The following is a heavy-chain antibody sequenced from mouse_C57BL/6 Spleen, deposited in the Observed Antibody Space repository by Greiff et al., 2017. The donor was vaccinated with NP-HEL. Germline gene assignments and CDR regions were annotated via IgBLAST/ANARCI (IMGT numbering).Heavy chain of an antibody. CDR1: GYAFTNYL. J-gene: IGHJ3*01. Sequence: QVQLQQSGAELVRPGTSVKVSCKASGYAFTNYLIEWVKQRPGQGLEWIGVINPGSGGTNYNEKFKGKATLTADNSSSTAYMQLSSLTSEDSAVYFCARSYYGSSYGGFAYWGQGTLVTVSA. CDR3: ARSYYGSSYGGFAY. D-gene: IGHD1-1*01. V-gene: IGHV1-54*01. CDR2: INPGSGGT.